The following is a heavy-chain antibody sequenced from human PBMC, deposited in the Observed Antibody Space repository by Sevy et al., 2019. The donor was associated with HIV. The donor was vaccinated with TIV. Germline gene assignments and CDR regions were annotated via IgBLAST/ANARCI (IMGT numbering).Heavy chain of an antibody. D-gene: IGHD6-6*01. J-gene: IGHJ4*02. CDR3: AGVRKAARLFDY. CDR2: IYYSGST. V-gene: IGHV4-61*01. Sequence: SETLSLTCTVSGGSVSSGSYYWSWIRQPPGKGLEWIGYIYYSGSTNYNPSLKSRVTISVDTSKNQFSLKLSSVTAADTAVYYCAGVRKAARLFDYWGQGTLVTVSS. CDR1: GGSVSSGSYY.